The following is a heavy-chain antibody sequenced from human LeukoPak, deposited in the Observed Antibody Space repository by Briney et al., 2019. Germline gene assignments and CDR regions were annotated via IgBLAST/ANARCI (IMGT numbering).Heavy chain of an antibody. Sequence: SETLSLTCAVYGGSFSGYYWSWIRQPPGKGLEWIGEINHSGSTNYNPSLQSRVTLSVDTSKHQISLKLSSVTAADTAVYYCARGRGWELRAFDYWGQGTLVTVSS. CDR3: ARGRGWELRAFDY. V-gene: IGHV4-34*01. J-gene: IGHJ4*02. CDR2: INHSGST. D-gene: IGHD1-26*01. CDR1: GGSFSGYY.